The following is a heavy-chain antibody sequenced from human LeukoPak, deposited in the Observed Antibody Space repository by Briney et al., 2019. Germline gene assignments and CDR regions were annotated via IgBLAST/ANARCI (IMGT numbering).Heavy chain of an antibody. CDR3: ARGEETFDY. Sequence: SETLSLTCTVSGGSISSYYRSWIRQPPGKGLEWIGYIYYSGSTNYNPSLKSRVTISVDTSKNQFSLKLSSVTAADTAVYYCARGEETFDYWGQGTLVTVSS. J-gene: IGHJ4*02. CDR1: GGSISSYY. D-gene: IGHD1-26*01. V-gene: IGHV4-59*01. CDR2: IYYSGST.